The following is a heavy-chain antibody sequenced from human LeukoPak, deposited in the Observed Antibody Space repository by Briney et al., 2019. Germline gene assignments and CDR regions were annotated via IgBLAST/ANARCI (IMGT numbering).Heavy chain of an antibody. J-gene: IGHJ5*02. D-gene: IGHD3-3*01. Sequence: GGSLRLSCAASGFTFSSYSMNWVRQAPGKGLEWVSSISSSSSYIYYADSVKGRFTISRDNAKNSLYLQMNSLRAEDTAVYYCARDKGDYDFWSGYNWSDPWGQGTLVTVSS. CDR2: ISSSSSYI. CDR1: GFTFSSYS. CDR3: ARDKGDYDFWSGYNWSDP. V-gene: IGHV3-21*01.